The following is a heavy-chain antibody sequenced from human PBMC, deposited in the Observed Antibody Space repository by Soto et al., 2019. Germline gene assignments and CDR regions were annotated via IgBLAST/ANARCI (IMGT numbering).Heavy chain of an antibody. V-gene: IGHV1-18*01. CDR3: ARGTTGVFDF. D-gene: IGHD1-1*01. CDR1: GYTFTSSG. Sequence: GASVKVSCKPSGYTFTSSGISWVRQAPGQGLEWMGWISVYTGNTNYAQKFQGRVTMTTDTSTSTVHMELTSLRSDDTAVYYCARGTTGVFDFWGQGTVVTVSS. CDR2: ISVYTGNT. J-gene: IGHJ4*02.